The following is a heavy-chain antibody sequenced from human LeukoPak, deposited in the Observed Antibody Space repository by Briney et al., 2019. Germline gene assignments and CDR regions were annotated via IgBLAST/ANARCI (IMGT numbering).Heavy chain of an antibody. Sequence: GGSLRLSCAASGFTFSRYWMSWVRQAPGKGLEWVANIKQDGSEKYYVDSVKGRFTISRDNAKNSLYLQMNSLRAEGTAVYYCARDCGGSGDYWGQGTLVTVSS. CDR2: IKQDGSEK. J-gene: IGHJ4*02. V-gene: IGHV3-7*01. D-gene: IGHD2-15*01. CDR1: GFTFSRYW. CDR3: ARDCGGSGDY.